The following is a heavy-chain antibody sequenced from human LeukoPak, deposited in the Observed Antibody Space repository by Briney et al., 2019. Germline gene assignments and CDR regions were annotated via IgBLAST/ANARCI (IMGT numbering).Heavy chain of an antibody. CDR1: GFTFSNYA. D-gene: IGHD3-16*01. CDR2: INGNGVGT. CDR3: AKHPLVGGNFHY. Sequence: GGSLRLSCAASGFTFSNYAMSWVRQTPGKGLEWVSAINGNGVGTFYAGSVEGRFTISRDNSKNTLYLQMSSLRAEDTAVYYCAKHPLVGGNFHYWGQGTLVTVSS. J-gene: IGHJ4*02. V-gene: IGHV3-23*01.